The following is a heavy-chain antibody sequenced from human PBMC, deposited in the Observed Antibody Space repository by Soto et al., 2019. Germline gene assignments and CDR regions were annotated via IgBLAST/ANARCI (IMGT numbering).Heavy chain of an antibody. Sequence: XETLSVNCTVSGGSISSSSYYWGWIRQPPGKGLEWIGSIYYSGSTYYNPSLRSRDTISVETSKIQFSLRLSSLTSADTAVYYCARHWAGYCSSTICYKFDPWGLGTLVTVSS. CDR2: IYYSGST. V-gene: IGHV4-39*01. CDR3: ARHWAGYCSSTICYKFDP. D-gene: IGHD2-2*02. J-gene: IGHJ5*02. CDR1: GGSISSSSYY.